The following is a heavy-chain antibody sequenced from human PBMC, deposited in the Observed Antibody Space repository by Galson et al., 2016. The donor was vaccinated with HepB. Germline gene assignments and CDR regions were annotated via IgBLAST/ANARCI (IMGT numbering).Heavy chain of an antibody. CDR1: GGSISSGRFY. CDR2: IFNSGST. J-gene: IGHJ3*02. V-gene: IGHV4-61*02. CDR3: ARGTDIVLVGLDLDI. Sequence: TLSLTCRVSGGSISSGRFYWSWIRQPAGKGLEWIGRIFNSGSTNYSPSLKSRATISLDTSNNQFSLRLTSATAADTGVYYCARGTDIVLVGLDLDIWGHGTMVTVSS. D-gene: IGHD2-8*02.